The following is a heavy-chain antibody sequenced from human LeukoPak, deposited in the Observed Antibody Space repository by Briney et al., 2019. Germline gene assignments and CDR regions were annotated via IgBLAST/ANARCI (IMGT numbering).Heavy chain of an antibody. CDR1: GGSISSSSYY. CDR3: ARDSLDPHYYDSSVQFDY. Sequence: SETLSLTCTVSGGSISSSSYYWGWIRQPPGKGLEWIGSIYYSGSTYYNPSLKSRVTISVDTSKNQFSLKLSSVTAADTAVYYCARDSLDPHYYDSSVQFDYWGQGTLVTVSS. CDR2: IYYSGST. V-gene: IGHV4-39*07. D-gene: IGHD3-22*01. J-gene: IGHJ4*02.